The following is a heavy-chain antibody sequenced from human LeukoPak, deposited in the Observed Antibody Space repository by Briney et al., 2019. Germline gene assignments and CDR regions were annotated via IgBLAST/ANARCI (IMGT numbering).Heavy chain of an antibody. CDR1: GGSISSSSYY. CDR3: ARPDTAMAKFDY. Sequence: PSETLSLTCTVSGGSISSSSYYWGWIRQPPGKGLEWIGSIYYSGSTYYNPSLKSRVTISVDTSKNQFSLKLSSVTAADTAVYYCARPDTAMAKFDYWGQGTLVTVSS. D-gene: IGHD5-18*01. V-gene: IGHV4-39*07. CDR2: IYYSGST. J-gene: IGHJ4*02.